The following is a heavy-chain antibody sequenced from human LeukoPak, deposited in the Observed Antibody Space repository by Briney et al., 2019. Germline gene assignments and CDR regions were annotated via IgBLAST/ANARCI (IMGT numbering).Heavy chain of an antibody. Sequence: SETLSLTCTVSGGSISSNFWSWIRQPPGKGLEWIGNIHTSGSTNYNPSLKSRVTISIDTSKNQFSLKLSSVTAADTAVYYCARHQNIAAPFDYWGQGILVTVSS. J-gene: IGHJ4*02. CDR3: ARHQNIAAPFDY. V-gene: IGHV4-59*08. CDR2: IHTSGST. CDR1: GGSISSNF. D-gene: IGHD6-6*01.